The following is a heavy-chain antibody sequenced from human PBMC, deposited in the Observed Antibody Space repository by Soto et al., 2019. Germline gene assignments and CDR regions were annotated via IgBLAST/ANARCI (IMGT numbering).Heavy chain of an antibody. V-gene: IGHV1-69*01. CDR1: GGTFSSYA. Sequence: QVQLVQSGAEVKKPGSSVKVSCKASGGTFSSYAISWVRQAPGQGLEWMGGIIPIFGTANYAQKFQGRVTITADESTSTAHMELSSLRSEDTAVYYCAIGPQAETIFGVDRHWYFELWGRGTLVTVSS. J-gene: IGHJ2*01. CDR3: AIGPQAETIFGVDRHWYFEL. CDR2: IIPIFGTA. D-gene: IGHD3-3*01.